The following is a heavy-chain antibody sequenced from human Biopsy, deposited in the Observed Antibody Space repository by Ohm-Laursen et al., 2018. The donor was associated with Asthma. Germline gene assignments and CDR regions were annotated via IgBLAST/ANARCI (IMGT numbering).Heavy chain of an antibody. V-gene: IGHV3-30-3*02. J-gene: IGHJ4*02. D-gene: IGHD3-3*01. CDR1: GFTFSNYA. CDR2: VSYDGGVV. Sequence: SLRLSCAASGFTFSNYAMSWVRQAPGKGLEWVAVVSYDGGVVHYADSMKGRFTISRDNAKSTLYLQMSRLRTDDTAVYFCAKRRGYSDLTDFDHWGQGTLVTVSS. CDR3: AKRRGYSDLTDFDH.